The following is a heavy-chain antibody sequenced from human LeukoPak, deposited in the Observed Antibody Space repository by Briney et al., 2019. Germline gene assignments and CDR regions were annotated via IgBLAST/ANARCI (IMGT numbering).Heavy chain of an antibody. CDR1: GYTFTSYG. V-gene: IGHV1-18*01. Sequence: GASVKVSCKASGYTFTSYGISWVRQAPGQGLEWMGWISAYNGNTNYAQKLQGRVTMTTDTSTSTAYMELRSLRSGDTAVYYCARDTYCGGDCYLNWFDPWGQGTLVTVSS. D-gene: IGHD2-21*02. J-gene: IGHJ5*02. CDR3: ARDTYCGGDCYLNWFDP. CDR2: ISAYNGNT.